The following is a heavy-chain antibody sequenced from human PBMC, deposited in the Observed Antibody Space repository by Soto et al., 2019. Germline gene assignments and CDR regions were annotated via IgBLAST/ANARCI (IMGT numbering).Heavy chain of an antibody. CDR1: GFTFSSYG. CDR3: AKDLYEGYDILTGWYFQH. D-gene: IGHD3-9*01. Sequence: QVQLVESGGGVVQPGRSLRLSCAASGFTFSSYGMHWVRQAPGKGLEWVAVISYDGSNKYYADSVKGRFTISRDNSKNTLYLQMNSLRAEDTAVYYCAKDLYEGYDILTGWYFQHWGQGTLVTVSS. J-gene: IGHJ1*01. V-gene: IGHV3-30*18. CDR2: ISYDGSNK.